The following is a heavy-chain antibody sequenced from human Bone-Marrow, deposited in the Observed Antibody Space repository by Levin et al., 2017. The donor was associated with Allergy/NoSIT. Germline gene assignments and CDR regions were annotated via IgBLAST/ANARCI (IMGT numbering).Heavy chain of an antibody. V-gene: IGHV1-46*01. D-gene: IGHD3-9*01. CDR2: INPSSGTT. CDR3: ARDSGHYDILPGYYGDLDD. J-gene: IGHJ4*02. CDR1: GYTFTNFY. Sequence: ASVKVSCTASGYTFTNFYIHWVRQAPGQGLEWVGLINPSSGTTGYAKKFWGRVTMTRDTSTSTVYMEVSSVRSDETAIFYCARDSGHYDILPGYYGDLDDWGQGTLVTVSS.